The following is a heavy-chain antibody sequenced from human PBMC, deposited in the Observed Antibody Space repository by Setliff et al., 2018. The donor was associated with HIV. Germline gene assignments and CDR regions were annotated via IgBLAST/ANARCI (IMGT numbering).Heavy chain of an antibody. CDR3: ARAGYSSSWYDNAFDI. D-gene: IGHD6-13*01. CDR1: GYTFTSYA. CDR2: INAGNGNT. J-gene: IGHJ3*02. Sequence: ASVKVSCKASGYTFTSYAMHWVRQAPGQRLEWMGWINAGNGNTKYSQKSQGRVTITRDTSASTAYMELSSLRSEDTAVYYCARAGYSSSWYDNAFDIWGQGTMVTVSS. V-gene: IGHV1-3*01.